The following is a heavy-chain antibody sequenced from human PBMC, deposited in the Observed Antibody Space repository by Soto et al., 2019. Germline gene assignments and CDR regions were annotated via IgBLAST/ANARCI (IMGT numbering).Heavy chain of an antibody. Sequence: EVQLLESGGGLVQPGGSLRLSCAASGFTFSSYAMSWVRQAPGRGLEWVSAISGSGGTTYYGDSVRGRFTVSRDNSRDTLYLQMNSLRADDTALYYCARNCGGDCYTNFDYWGQGPLVTVSS. V-gene: IGHV3-23*01. J-gene: IGHJ4*02. CDR2: ISGSGGTT. CDR3: ARNCGGDCYTNFDY. D-gene: IGHD2-21*02. CDR1: GFTFSSYA.